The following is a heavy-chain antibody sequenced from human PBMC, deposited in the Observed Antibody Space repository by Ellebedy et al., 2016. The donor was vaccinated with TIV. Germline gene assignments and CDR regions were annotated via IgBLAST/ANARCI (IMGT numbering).Heavy chain of an antibody. D-gene: IGHD2-2*01. V-gene: IGHV4-59*01. J-gene: IGHJ4*02. Sequence: MPGGSLRLSCTVSGGSIRNYYCTWIRQPPGKGLEWIGHMYYSGSSNYNPSLKSRVTMSIDMSKNQFSLKMSSVTAADTAVYYCAASESADSDYWGPGTLVTVSS. CDR2: MYYSGSS. CDR3: AASESADSDY. CDR1: GGSIRNYY.